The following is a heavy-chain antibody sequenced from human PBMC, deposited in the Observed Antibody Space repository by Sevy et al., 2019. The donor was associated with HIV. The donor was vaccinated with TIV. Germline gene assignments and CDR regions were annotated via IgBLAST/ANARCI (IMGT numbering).Heavy chain of an antibody. V-gene: IGHV3-23*01. CDR3: AGRVVRIAAAEPKDVDY. Sequence: GGSLRLSCAASGFTFSSYAMSWVRQAPGKGLEWVSAISGSGGSTYYADSVKRRFTISRDNSKNTLYLQMNSLRAEDTAVYYCAGRVVRIAAAEPKDVDYWGQGTLVTVSS. CDR1: GFTFSSYA. J-gene: IGHJ4*02. D-gene: IGHD6-13*01. CDR2: ISGSGGST.